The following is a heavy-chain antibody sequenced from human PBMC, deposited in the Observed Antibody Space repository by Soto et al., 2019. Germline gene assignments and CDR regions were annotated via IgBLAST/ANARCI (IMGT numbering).Heavy chain of an antibody. CDR3: ARGKIIGP. J-gene: IGHJ5*02. V-gene: IGHV4-59*01. CDR2: VHYSGTT. Sequence: QVQLQESGPGLVKPSETLSLTCTVSGGSISTYYWTWIRQPPGKGLEWIGYVHYSGTTNYNPSLKSRVTMSVDTSKDQFSLKLRSVTAAETAVYYCARGKIIGPWGQGTLVTVSS. CDR1: GGSISTYY. D-gene: IGHD3-3*01.